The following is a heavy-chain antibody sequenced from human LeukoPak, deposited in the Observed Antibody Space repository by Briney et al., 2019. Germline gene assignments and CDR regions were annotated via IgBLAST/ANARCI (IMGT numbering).Heavy chain of an antibody. CDR3: ARVTKLYYFDY. CDR1: GGSISSSNYY. V-gene: IGHV4-39*07. Sequence: SETLSLTCTVSGGSISSSNYYWGWVRQPPGKGLEWIGSIYYTGSTYYNPSLKGRVTISLDTSKNQYSLKLSSVTAADTAVYYCARVTKLYYFDYWGQGTLVTVSS. J-gene: IGHJ4*02. D-gene: IGHD3-3*01. CDR2: IYYTGST.